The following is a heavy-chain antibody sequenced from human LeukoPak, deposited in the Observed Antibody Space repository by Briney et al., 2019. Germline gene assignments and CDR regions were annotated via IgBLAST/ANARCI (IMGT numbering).Heavy chain of an antibody. Sequence: ASVKVSCKASGYTFTSYGISWVRQAPGQGLEGMGWISAYNGNTNYAQKLQGRVTMTTDTSTSTAYMELRSLRSDDTAVYYCARDRGSRTERHFDYWGQGTLVTVSS. J-gene: IGHJ4*02. CDR3: ARDRGSRTERHFDY. V-gene: IGHV1-18*01. D-gene: IGHD6-13*01. CDR1: GYTFTSYG. CDR2: ISAYNGNT.